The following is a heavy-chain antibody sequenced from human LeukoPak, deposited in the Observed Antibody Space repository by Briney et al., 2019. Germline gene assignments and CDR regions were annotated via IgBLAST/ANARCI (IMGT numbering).Heavy chain of an antibody. J-gene: IGHJ6*02. CDR1: GFTFSSYS. CDR2: ISSSSSYI. V-gene: IGHV3-21*01. D-gene: IGHD3-22*01. Sequence: PGGSLRLSCAASGFTFSSYSMNWVRQAPGKGLEWVSSISSSSSYIYYADSVKGRFTISRDHFKNTLYLQMNSLRAEDTAVYYCARNYYYDSSGNNYYHYAMDVWGQGTTVTVSS. CDR3: ARNYYYDSSGNNYYHYAMDV.